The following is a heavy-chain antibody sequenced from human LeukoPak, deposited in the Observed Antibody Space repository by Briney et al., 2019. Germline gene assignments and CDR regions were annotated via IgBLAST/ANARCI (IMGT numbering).Heavy chain of an antibody. Sequence: GRSLRLSCAASGFTFSSYAMHWVRQAPGKGLEWVAVISCDGSNKYYADSVKGRFTISRDNSKNTLYLQMNSLRAEDTAVYYCARGERLPRDYWGQGTLVTVSS. V-gene: IGHV3-30-3*01. CDR2: ISCDGSNK. J-gene: IGHJ4*02. CDR3: ARGERLPRDY. D-gene: IGHD1-1*01. CDR1: GFTFSSYA.